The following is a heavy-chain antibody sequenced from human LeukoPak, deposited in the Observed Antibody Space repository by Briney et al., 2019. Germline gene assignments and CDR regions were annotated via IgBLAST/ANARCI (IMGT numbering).Heavy chain of an antibody. CDR1: GGSFSGYY. CDR2: ISHNENT. Sequence: PSETLSLTCAVYGGSFSGYYRNWLRQPPGKGLEWIGEISHNENTNYSPSLKSRLTISIDTSKNQFSLKLSSVTAADTAVYYCASSGSRWLIDKTYSPYWGQGTLVTVSS. D-gene: IGHD3-22*01. CDR3: ASSGSRWLIDKTYSPY. J-gene: IGHJ4*02. V-gene: IGHV4-34*01.